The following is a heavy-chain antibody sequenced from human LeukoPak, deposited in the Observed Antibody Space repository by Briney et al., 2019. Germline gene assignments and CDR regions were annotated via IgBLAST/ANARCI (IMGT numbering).Heavy chain of an antibody. Sequence: GGSLRLSCKGYGVTFGDYYLSWIRQAPGKGLEWISYISSTGGDKFYADPVKGRFIISRDNAMNSVYMEMNDLTAEDTAFYYCARGENGSFDRWGQGTLVIVSS. CDR2: ISSTGGDK. CDR3: ARGENGSFDR. V-gene: IGHV3-11*01. D-gene: IGHD5-24*01. J-gene: IGHJ4*02. CDR1: GVTFGDYY.